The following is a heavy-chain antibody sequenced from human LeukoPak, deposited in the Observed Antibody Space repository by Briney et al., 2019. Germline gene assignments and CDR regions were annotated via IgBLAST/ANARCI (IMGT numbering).Heavy chain of an antibody. Sequence: SVRVSCKTSGGSFNSNATNWVRQAPRQGLEWMGRIHPFFGTATYAQQFQGRVTITTDESTSTAYMELSSLRSEDTAVYYCASDRGSPMYYFDCWGQGTLVTVSS. V-gene: IGHV1-69*05. J-gene: IGHJ4*02. CDR3: ASDRGSPMYYFDC. D-gene: IGHD3-10*01. CDR1: GGSFNSNA. CDR2: IHPFFGTA.